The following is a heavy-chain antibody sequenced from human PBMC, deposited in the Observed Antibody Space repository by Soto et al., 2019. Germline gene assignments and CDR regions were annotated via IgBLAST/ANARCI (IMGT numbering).Heavy chain of an antibody. CDR1: GFTFKYYA. CDR2: ISWNGETI. V-gene: IGHV3-9*01. Sequence: EVQLVESGGGLVQPGRSLRLSCIASGFTFKYYAMRWVRQAPGKGLEWVSGISWNGETIGYADSVKGRFSISRDNDKNSVYLQMNSLRSEDTALYYCVKDSQFYYMDVWGQGTTVTVSS. J-gene: IGHJ6*03. D-gene: IGHD6-19*01. CDR3: VKDSQFYYMDV.